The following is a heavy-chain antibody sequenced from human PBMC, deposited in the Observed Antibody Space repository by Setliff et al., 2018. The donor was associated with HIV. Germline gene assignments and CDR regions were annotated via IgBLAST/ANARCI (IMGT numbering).Heavy chain of an antibody. CDR2: IYYSGGT. CDR1: GGSIRSYY. J-gene: IGHJ4*02. Sequence: PSETLSLTCIVSGGSIRSYYWSWIRQPPGKGLEWIGYIYYSGGTNYNASLKSRVTISVDTSKNQFSLRLSSVTAADRAVYYCARGGGPDTNFDLWGQGTLVTVSS. V-gene: IGHV4-59*12. D-gene: IGHD5-18*01. CDR3: ARGGGPDTNFDL.